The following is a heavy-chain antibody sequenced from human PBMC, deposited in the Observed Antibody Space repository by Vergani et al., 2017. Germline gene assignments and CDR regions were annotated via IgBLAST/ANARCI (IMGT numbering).Heavy chain of an antibody. J-gene: IGHJ6*03. V-gene: IGHV4-34*01. CDR3: ARDGGGGGAAAGTNRGVYYYYMDV. D-gene: IGHD6-13*01. Sequence: QVQLQQWGAGLLKPSETLSLTCAVYGGSFSGYYWSWIRQPPGKGLEWIGEINHSGSTNYNPSLKSRVTMSVDTSKNQFSLKLSSVTAADTAVYYCARDGGGGGAAAGTNRGVYYYYMDVWGKGTTVTVSS. CDR2: INHSGST. CDR1: GGSFSGYY.